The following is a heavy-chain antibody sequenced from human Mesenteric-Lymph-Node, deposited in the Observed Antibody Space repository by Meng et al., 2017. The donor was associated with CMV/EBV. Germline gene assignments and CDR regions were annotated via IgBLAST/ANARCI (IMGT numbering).Heavy chain of an antibody. Sequence: GESLKISCAASGFTFSSYWMSWVRQAPGKGLEWVANIKQDGSEKHYVDSVKGRFTISRDNAKNSLYLQMNSLRAEDTAVYYCAREGLRYCSGTSCYRGGRSAFDIWGQGTMVTVSS. CDR1: GFTFSSYW. V-gene: IGHV3-7*01. CDR2: IKQDGSEK. CDR3: AREGLRYCSGTSCYRGGRSAFDI. J-gene: IGHJ3*02. D-gene: IGHD2-2*01.